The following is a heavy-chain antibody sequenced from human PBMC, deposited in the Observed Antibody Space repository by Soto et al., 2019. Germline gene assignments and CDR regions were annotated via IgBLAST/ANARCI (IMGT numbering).Heavy chain of an antibody. D-gene: IGHD5-12*01. CDR3: AREWVGSPRVYSGYDYGYYYYGMDV. CDR2: IIPIFGTA. J-gene: IGHJ6*01. V-gene: IGHV1-69*13. CDR1: GGTFSSYA. Sequence: ASVKLSCKASGGTFSSYAISWVRQAPGQGLEWMGGIIPIFGTANYAQKFQGRVTITADESTSTAYMELSSLRSEDTAVYYCAREWVGSPRVYSGYDYGYYYYGMDVWGQGTTVTVSS.